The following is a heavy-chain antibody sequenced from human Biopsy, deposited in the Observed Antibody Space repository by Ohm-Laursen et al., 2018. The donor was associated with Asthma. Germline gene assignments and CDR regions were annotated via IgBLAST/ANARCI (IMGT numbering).Heavy chain of an antibody. J-gene: IGHJ3*01. V-gene: IGHV1-3*04. D-gene: IGHD3-9*01. CDR1: GYNFISFA. Sequence: SVKVSCKASGYNFISFAIHWVRQAPGQRLEWMGWVNTGNGDTKYSQKFQGRATITRDTSASTAYMELRSLRSEDTATYYCARMYYDFLTGQVKDVFGVWGQGTMVTVSS. CDR2: VNTGNGDT. CDR3: ARMYYDFLTGQVKDVFGV.